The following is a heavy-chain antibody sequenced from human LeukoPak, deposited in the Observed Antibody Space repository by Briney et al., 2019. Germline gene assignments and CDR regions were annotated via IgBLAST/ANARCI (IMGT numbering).Heavy chain of an antibody. D-gene: IGHD7-27*01. CDR3: ARATGDRDPDFFDY. CDR2: IYSGGST. V-gene: IGHV3-53*01. CDR1: GFTVSSNY. J-gene: IGHJ4*02. Sequence: GGSLRLSCAASGFTVSSNYTSWVRQAPGKGLEWVSVIYSGGSTYYADSVKGRFTISRDNSKNTLYLQMNSLRAEDTAAYYCARATGDRDPDFFDYWGQGTLVTVSS.